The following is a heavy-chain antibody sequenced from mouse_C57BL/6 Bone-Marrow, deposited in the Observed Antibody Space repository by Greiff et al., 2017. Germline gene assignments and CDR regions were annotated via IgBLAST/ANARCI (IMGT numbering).Heavy chain of an antibody. CDR2: ISNGGGST. Sequence: EVMLVESGGGLVQPGGSLKLSCAASGFTFSDYYMYWVRQTPEKRLEWVAYISNGGGSTYYPDTVKGRFTISRDNAKNTLYLQMSRLKSEDTAMYYCASGAYYSNYVDYWGQGTTLTVSS. J-gene: IGHJ2*01. CDR3: ASGAYYSNYVDY. D-gene: IGHD2-5*01. CDR1: GFTFSDYY. V-gene: IGHV5-12*01.